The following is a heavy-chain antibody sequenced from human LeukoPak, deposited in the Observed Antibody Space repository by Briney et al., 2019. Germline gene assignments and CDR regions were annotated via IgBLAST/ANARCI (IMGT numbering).Heavy chain of an antibody. CDR2: ISSSSSYI. CDR3: ARDSSYYYDSSGGDY. CDR1: GFTFSSYS. D-gene: IGHD3-22*01. Sequence: GGSLRLSCAASGFTFSSYSMNWVRQAPGKGLEWVSSISSSSSYIYYADSVKGRFTISRDNAKNSLYLQMNSLRAEDTAVYYCARDSSYYYDSSGGDYWGQGTLVTVSS. J-gene: IGHJ4*02. V-gene: IGHV3-21*01.